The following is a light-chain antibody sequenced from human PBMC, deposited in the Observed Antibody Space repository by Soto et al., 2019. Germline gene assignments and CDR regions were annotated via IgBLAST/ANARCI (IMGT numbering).Light chain of an antibody. CDR3: AGLDSSLRVVL. CDR1: RSNVGNNY. Sequence: QSVLTQPPSVSAAPGQRVTISCSGNRSNVGNNYVSWYRQVPGTAPKRLIFDNNKRPSGIPDRFSVSKSGTSATLGIAGLQTGDEADYYCAGLDSSLRVVLFGGGTKLTVL. J-gene: IGLJ3*02. V-gene: IGLV1-51*01. CDR2: DNN.